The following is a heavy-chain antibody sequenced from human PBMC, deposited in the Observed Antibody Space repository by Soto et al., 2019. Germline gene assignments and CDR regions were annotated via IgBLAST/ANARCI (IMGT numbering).Heavy chain of an antibody. D-gene: IGHD2-15*01. CDR3: AREGVVVVDANHHDYYHGMDV. V-gene: IGHV4-4*07. J-gene: IGHJ6*02. CDR2: MYTSGST. CDR1: GGSISSYY. Sequence: PSETLSLTCTVSGGSISSYYWSWIRQPAGKGLEWIGRMYTSGSTDYNPSLKSRVTMSVDTSKNHFSLKLRSVTAADTAVYYCAREGVVVVDANHHDYYHGMDVWGQGTTVTVSS.